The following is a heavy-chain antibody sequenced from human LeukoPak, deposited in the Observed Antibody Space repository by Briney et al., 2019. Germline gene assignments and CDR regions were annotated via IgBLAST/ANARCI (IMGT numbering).Heavy chain of an antibody. J-gene: IGHJ6*03. CDR1: GGSFSGYY. CDR3: ARAYVEDDFWSGYYRGRDYYYYYYMDV. D-gene: IGHD3-3*01. V-gene: IGHV4-34*01. CDR2: INHSGST. Sequence: KPSETLSLTCAVYGGSFSGYYWSWIRQPPGKGLEWIGEINHSGSTNYNPSLKSRVTISVDTSKNQFSLKLSSVTAADTAVYYCARAYVEDDFWSGYYRGRDYYYYYYMDVWGKGTTVTVSS.